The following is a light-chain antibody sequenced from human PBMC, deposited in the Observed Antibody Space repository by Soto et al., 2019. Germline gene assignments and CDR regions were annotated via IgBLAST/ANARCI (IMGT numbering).Light chain of an antibody. CDR1: QNISVW. Sequence: DIQMTQSPSTLSASVGDGVTITCRASQNISVWLAWYQQRPGKAPKFLMYDASSLETGVPSRFSGSGSGTEFTLTIRSLQPDDSATHYCQQYDSSSPTFGQGTKLEIK. CDR3: QQYDSSSPT. CDR2: DAS. V-gene: IGKV1-5*01. J-gene: IGKJ2*01.